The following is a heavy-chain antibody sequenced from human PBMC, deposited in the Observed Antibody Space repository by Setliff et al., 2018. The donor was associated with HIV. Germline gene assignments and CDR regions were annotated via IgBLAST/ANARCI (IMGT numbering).Heavy chain of an antibody. CDR1: CGSFSGHS. D-gene: IGHD6-13*01. CDR2: INRSGSA. J-gene: IGHJ4*02. Sequence: NPSETLSLTCAVYCGSFSGHSWTWIRQPPGKGLEWIGEINRSGSANYNRSLKSRVTMSVDTSKRQFSLKLDSVTAADTAIYYCARQSTVAAAGFDFGGQGTLVTVSS. CDR3: ARQSTVAAAGFDF. V-gene: IGHV4-34*01.